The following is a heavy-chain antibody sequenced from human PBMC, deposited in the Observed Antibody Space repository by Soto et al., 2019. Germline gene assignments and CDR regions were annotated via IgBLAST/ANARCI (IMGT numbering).Heavy chain of an antibody. Sequence: EVQLVESGGGLVQPGRSLRLSCAASGFTFDDYAMHWVRQAPGKGLEWVSGISWNSGSIGYADSVKGRFTISRDNAKNSLYLQMNSLRAEDTALYYCAKGDCSGGSCYSEDAFDIWGQGTMVTVSS. CDR3: AKGDCSGGSCYSEDAFDI. CDR1: GFTFDDYA. V-gene: IGHV3-9*01. CDR2: ISWNSGSI. J-gene: IGHJ3*02. D-gene: IGHD2-15*01.